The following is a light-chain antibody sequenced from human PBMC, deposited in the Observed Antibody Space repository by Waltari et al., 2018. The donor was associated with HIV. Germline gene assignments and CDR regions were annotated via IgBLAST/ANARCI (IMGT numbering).Light chain of an antibody. V-gene: IGLV1-51*01. CDR3: GTWDNRLSVGV. CDR2: DNT. CDR1: ASNFGSDF. Sequence: QSVLTQPPSMSAAPGQRVTISCSGSASNFGSDFVSWYQHVPGTAPKLLIYDNTKLRSVISDRFSGSKSGTSATLAITGLQTGDEAVYYCGTWDNRLSVGVFGGGTRLTVL. J-gene: IGLJ3*02.